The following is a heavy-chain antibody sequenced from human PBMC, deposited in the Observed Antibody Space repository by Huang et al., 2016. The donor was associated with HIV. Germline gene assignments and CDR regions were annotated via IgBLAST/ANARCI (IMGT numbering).Heavy chain of an antibody. J-gene: IGHJ4*02. Sequence: QVQLVQSGAEVKKPGSSVKVSCKASGGSFRNFAIGWVRQAPGQGLEWIGGIIPTLGTANHAQKFQGRVTIIADESTSTAYMELSSLRSEDTAVYYCATVDYYDTSGPQRGYFDNWGQGTLVTVSS. V-gene: IGHV1-69*01. CDR3: ATVDYYDTSGPQRGYFDN. CDR1: GGSFRNFA. CDR2: IIPTLGTA. D-gene: IGHD3-22*01.